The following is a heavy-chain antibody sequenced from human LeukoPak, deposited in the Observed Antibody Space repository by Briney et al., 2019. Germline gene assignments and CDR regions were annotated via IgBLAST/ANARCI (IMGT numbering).Heavy chain of an antibody. D-gene: IGHD1-1*01. V-gene: IGHV1-24*01. J-gene: IGHJ3*02. Sequence: HGASVKVSCRVSGYSLSDLSIHWVRHVPGKGLEWMGGFEPEEGEHGETIYAQKFEGRLTLTEDTATDTAYKELVSLTSADTAVYYCATDRLEIYALHIWGQGTVVTVSS. CDR1: GYSLSDLS. CDR3: ATDRLEIYALHI. CDR2: FEPEEGEHGET.